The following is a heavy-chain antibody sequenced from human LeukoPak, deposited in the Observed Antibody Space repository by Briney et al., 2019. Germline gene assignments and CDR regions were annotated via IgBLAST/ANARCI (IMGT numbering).Heavy chain of an antibody. CDR2: IYYSGST. D-gene: IGHD2-2*01. CDR1: GGSINSYY. J-gene: IGHJ6*03. CDR3: ARGYCSTSCYWGYYYYMDV. Sequence: PSETLSLTCTVSGGSINSYYWSWIRQPPGKGLEWIGYIYYSGSTNYNPSLKSRVTISVDTSKNQFSLKLSSVTAADTAVYYCARGYCSTSCYWGYYYYMDVWGKGTTVTVSS. V-gene: IGHV4-59*01.